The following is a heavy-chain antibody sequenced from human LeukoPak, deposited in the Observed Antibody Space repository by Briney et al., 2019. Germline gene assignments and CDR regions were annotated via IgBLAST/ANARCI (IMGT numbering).Heavy chain of an antibody. CDR3: AILRNQWELRLDY. V-gene: IGHV4-4*07. CDR1: GGSIGSYY. CDR2: IDTSGST. Sequence: PSETLSLTCTVSGGSIGSYYWGWIRQPAGKGLEWIGHIDTSGSTNSNPSLKSRVTMSVDTSKSQFSLKVSSVTAADTAVYYCAILRNQWELRLDYWGQGTLVTVSS. D-gene: IGHD1-26*01. J-gene: IGHJ4*02.